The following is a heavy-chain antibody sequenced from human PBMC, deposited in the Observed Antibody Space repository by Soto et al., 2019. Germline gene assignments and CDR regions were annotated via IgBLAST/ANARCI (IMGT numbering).Heavy chain of an antibody. CDR2: IYYSGST. V-gene: IGHV4-30-4*08. CDR1: GGSISSGDYY. J-gene: IGHJ6*02. D-gene: IGHD4-17*01. Sequence: SETLSLTCTVSGGSISSGDYYWSWIRQPPGKGLEWIGYIYYSGSTYYNPSLKSRVTISVDTSKNQFSLKLSSVTAADTAVYYCASQAVTNRWMAYYSGMDVWAQGPTATVS. CDR3: ASQAVTNRWMAYYSGMDV.